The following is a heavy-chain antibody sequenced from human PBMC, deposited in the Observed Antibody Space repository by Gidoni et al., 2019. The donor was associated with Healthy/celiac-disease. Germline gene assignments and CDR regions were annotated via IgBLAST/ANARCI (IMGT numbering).Heavy chain of an antibody. CDR3: ARDSIGPLDY. Sequence: SSYGMHWVRQAPGKGLEWVAVIWYDGSSKYYADSVKGRFTISRDNSKNTLYLQMNSLRAEDTAVYYCARDSIGPLDYWGQGTLVTVSS. CDR1: SSYG. D-gene: IGHD2-2*01. CDR2: IWYDGSSK. V-gene: IGHV3-33*01. J-gene: IGHJ4*02.